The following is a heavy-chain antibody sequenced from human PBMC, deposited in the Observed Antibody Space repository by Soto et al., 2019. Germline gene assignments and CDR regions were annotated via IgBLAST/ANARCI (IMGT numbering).Heavy chain of an antibody. V-gene: IGHV3-7*05. D-gene: IGHD3-3*01. CDR1: GFTFSSYW. J-gene: IGHJ5*02. Sequence: GGSLRLSCAASGFTFSSYWMSWVRQAPGKGLEWVANIKQDGSEKYYVDSVKGRFTISRDNAKNSLYLQMNSLRAEDTAVYYCARDLGSITIFGVVITDWFDPWGQGTLVTVSS. CDR3: ARDLGSITIFGVVITDWFDP. CDR2: IKQDGSEK.